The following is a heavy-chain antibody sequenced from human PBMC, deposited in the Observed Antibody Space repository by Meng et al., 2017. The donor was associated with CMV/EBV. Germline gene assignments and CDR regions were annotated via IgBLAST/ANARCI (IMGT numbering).Heavy chain of an antibody. J-gene: IGHJ4*03. CDR3: ARRSVAVAGKYFDS. Sequence: SETLSLTCTVSGGSVSSGIHYWEWIRQPPGQGLEWIGSVFYSGSAHYNPSLKSPVTISVDTSKNQFSLKLSSVTAADTAVYYCARRSVAVAGKYFDSWGQGTTVTVSS. V-gene: IGHV4-39*07. CDR2: VFYSGSA. D-gene: IGHD6-19*01. CDR1: GGSVSSGIHY.